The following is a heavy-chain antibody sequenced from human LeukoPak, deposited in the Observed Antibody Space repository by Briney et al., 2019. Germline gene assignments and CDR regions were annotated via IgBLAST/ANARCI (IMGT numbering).Heavy chain of an antibody. V-gene: IGHV1-8*01. CDR2: MNPNSGNT. CDR1: GYTFTSHD. Sequence: ASVKVSCKASGYTFTSHDINWVRQAPGQGPEWIGWMNPNSGNTGYAQKFQGRVTMTRNNSISTGYMKLRSLRSEDTAVYYCARGRRERGYWFDPWGQGTLVTVSS. CDR3: ARGRRERGYWFDP. J-gene: IGHJ5*02. D-gene: IGHD6-13*01.